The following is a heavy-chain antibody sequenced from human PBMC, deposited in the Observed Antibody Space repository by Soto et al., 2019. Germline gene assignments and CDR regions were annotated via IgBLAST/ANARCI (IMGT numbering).Heavy chain of an antibody. D-gene: IGHD2-15*01. CDR1: GGSISSGDYY. J-gene: IGHJ5*02. CDR2: IYYSGST. CDR3: ARDPPDIP. V-gene: IGHV4-30-4*01. Sequence: QVQLQESGPGRVKASQTLSLTCTVSGGSISSGDYYWSWIRQTPGKGLEWIGNIYYSGSTYYNPSLKSRVTISVDTSKNQFSLKLTSVTAADTAVYCCARDPPDIPWGQGILVTVSS.